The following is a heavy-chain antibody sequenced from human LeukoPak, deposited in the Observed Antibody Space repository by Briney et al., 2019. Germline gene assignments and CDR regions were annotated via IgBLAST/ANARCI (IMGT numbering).Heavy chain of an antibody. CDR1: GGSFSGYY. Sequence: SETLSLTCAVYGGSFSGYYWSWIRQPPGKGLEWIGEMNHSGSTNYNPSLKSRVTISVDTSKNQFSLKLSSVTAADTAVYYCARRDYYGSGSYFRNKYNWFDPWGQGTLVTVSS. CDR2: MNHSGST. V-gene: IGHV4-34*01. CDR3: ARRDYYGSGSYFRNKYNWFDP. J-gene: IGHJ5*02. D-gene: IGHD3-10*01.